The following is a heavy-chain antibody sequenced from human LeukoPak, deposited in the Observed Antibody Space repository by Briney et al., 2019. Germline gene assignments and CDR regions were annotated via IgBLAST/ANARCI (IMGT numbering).Heavy chain of an antibody. V-gene: IGHV4-4*09. Sequence: PSETLSLTCTVSGGSISSYYWSWIRQPPGKGLEWIGYIYTSGSTNYNPSLKSRVTISVDTSKNQFSLKLSSVTAADTAVYYCARGRRSSSWGGFYYYYYMDVWGKGTTVTVSS. J-gene: IGHJ6*03. CDR2: IYTSGST. D-gene: IGHD6-6*01. CDR3: ARGRRSSSWGGFYYYYYMDV. CDR1: GGSISSYY.